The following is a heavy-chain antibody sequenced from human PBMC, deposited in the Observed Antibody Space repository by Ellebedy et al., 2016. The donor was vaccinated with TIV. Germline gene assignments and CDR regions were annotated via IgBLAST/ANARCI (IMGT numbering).Heavy chain of an antibody. CDR3: ARRNSDAFDI. CDR2: IFPDDSDT. J-gene: IGHJ3*02. Sequence: GESLKISCQTSGYTFGNHWIGWVRQMPGQGLEWVGIIFPDDSDTRYSPSFQGQVTISADKSISTAYLQWSSLKASDTAMYYCARRNSDAFDIWGQGTMVTVSS. D-gene: IGHD4-11*01. CDR1: GYTFGNHW. V-gene: IGHV5-51*01.